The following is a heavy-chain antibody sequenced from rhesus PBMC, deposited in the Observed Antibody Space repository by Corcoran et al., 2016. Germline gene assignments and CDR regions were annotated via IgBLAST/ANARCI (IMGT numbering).Heavy chain of an antibody. Sequence: QVQLQESGPGVVKPSETLSLTCAVSGGSISDSYRWSWIRQPPGKGLEWIGYIYGSSTSTNYNPTLKSRVTISKDTSKNQFSLKLSSVTAADTAVYYCARDRGGSWIDYWGQGVLVTVSS. CDR2: IYGSSTST. CDR3: ARDRGGSWIDY. CDR1: GGSISDSYR. J-gene: IGHJ4*01. V-gene: IGHV4S10*01. D-gene: IGHD6-25*01.